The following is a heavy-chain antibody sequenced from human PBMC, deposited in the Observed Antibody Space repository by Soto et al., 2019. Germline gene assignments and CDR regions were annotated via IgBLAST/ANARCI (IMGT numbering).Heavy chain of an antibody. V-gene: IGHV1-69*12. CDR1: GGTFSSYA. D-gene: IGHD2-15*01. Sequence: QVQLVQSGAEVKKPGSSVKVSCKASGGTFSSYAISWVRQAPGQGLEWMGGIIPIFGTANYAQKFQGRVTITADESTSTAYMDLSRLRSEDTAVYYCAREISTVVTGWFDPWGQGTLVTVSS. J-gene: IGHJ5*02. CDR2: IIPIFGTA. CDR3: AREISTVVTGWFDP.